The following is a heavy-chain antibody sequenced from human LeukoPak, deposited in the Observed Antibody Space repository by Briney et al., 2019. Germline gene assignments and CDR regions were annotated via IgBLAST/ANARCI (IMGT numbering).Heavy chain of an antibody. V-gene: IGHV3-23*01. CDR3: AKDGDSSGWYITT. CDR2: ISGSGGST. CDR1: GFTFSSYA. Sequence: GGSLRLSCAASGFTFSSYAMSCVSQAPGKGLEWASAISGSGGSTYYADSVKGRFTISRDNSKNTLYLQMNSLRAEDTAVYYCAKDGDSSGWYITTWGQGTLVTVSS. J-gene: IGHJ5*02. D-gene: IGHD6-19*01.